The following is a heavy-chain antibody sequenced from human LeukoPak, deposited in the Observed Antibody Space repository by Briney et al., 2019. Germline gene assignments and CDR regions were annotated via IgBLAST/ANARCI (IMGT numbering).Heavy chain of an antibody. CDR2: ITASSTYI. CDR1: GFSFSRSS. CDR3: AREYYYDENAGNY. Sequence: PGGSLRLSCAASGFSFSRSSMGWVRQAPGKGLEWVSSITASSTYIYYADSVKGRFTIPRDNVEKSVYLQMNSLRAEDTAVYYCAREYYYDENAGNYWGQGTLVTVSS. J-gene: IGHJ4*02. V-gene: IGHV3-21*01. D-gene: IGHD3-22*01.